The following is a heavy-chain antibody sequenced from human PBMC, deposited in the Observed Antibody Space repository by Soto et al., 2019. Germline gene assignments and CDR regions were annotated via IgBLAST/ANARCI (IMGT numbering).Heavy chain of an antibody. CDR3: AKVGPSYYYGMDV. CDR2: ISGSGRTI. CDR1: GFDFSSEV. Sequence: GGSLRLSCAASGFDFSSEVMCWVRQAPGKGLEWVSSISGSGRTIYHADSMRGRFAISRDNSKNSLYLQLNNLRVDDTAVYYCAKVGPSYYYGMDVWGQGTTVTVSS. V-gene: IGHV3-23*01. D-gene: IGHD1-26*01. J-gene: IGHJ6*02.